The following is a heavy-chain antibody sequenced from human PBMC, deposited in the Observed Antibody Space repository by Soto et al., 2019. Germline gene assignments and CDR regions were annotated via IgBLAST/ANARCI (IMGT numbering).Heavy chain of an antibody. J-gene: IGHJ5*02. CDR2: ISSSSYI. D-gene: IGHD3-22*01. Sequence: GGSLRLSCAASGFTFSSYSMNWVRQAPGKGLEWVSSISSSSYIYYADSVKGRFTISRDNAKNSLYLQMNSLRAEDTAVYYCARDSYTYYYDSSGYYYPGWFDPWGQGTLVTVSS. CDR1: GFTFSSYS. CDR3: ARDSYTYYYDSSGYYYPGWFDP. V-gene: IGHV3-21*01.